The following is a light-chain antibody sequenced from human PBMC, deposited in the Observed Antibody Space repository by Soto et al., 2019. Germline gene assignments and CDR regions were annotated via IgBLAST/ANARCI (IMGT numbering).Light chain of an antibody. Sequence: DIQLTQSPFFLSASVGDRVSITCRASQGISNFLVWYQQKPGGAPKSLIYAASTLQSGVQSRFSGSGSGTEFTLTIRSLQPEDSATYYCRQHDSYPITFGQGTRLEIK. CDR2: AAS. CDR3: RQHDSYPIT. CDR1: QGISNF. J-gene: IGKJ5*01. V-gene: IGKV1-9*01.